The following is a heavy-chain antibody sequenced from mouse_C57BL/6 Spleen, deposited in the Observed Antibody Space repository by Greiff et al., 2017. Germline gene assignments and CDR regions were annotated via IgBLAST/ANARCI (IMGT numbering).Heavy chain of an antibody. V-gene: IGHV1-4*01. J-gene: IGHJ3*01. CDR2: INPSSGYT. CDR1: GYPFTSYT. D-gene: IGHD2-10*02. Sequence: VQLQQSGAELARPGASVKMSCKASGYPFTSYTMHWVKQRPGQGLEWIGYINPSSGYTKYNQKFKDKATLTADKSSSTAYMQRSSLTYEDSADYYCARSEYGNSWFAYWGQGTLVTVSA. CDR3: ARSEYGNSWFAY.